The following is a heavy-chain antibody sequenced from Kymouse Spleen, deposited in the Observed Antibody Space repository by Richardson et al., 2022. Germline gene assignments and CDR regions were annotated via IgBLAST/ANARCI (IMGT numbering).Heavy chain of an antibody. Sequence: QVQLQQWGAGLLKPSETLSLTCAVYGGSFSGYYWSWIRQPPGKGLEWIGEINHSGSTNYNPSLKSRVTISVDTSKNQFSLKLSSVTAADTAVYYCARHYYGSGSSQLVRPLGPGNPGHRLL. D-gene: IGHD3-10*01. CDR3: ARHYYGSGSSQLVRP. CDR1: GGSFSGYY. V-gene: IGHV4-34*01. CDR2: INHSGST. J-gene: IGHJ5*02.